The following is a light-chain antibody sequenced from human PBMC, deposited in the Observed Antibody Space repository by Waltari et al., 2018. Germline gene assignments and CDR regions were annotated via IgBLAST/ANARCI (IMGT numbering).Light chain of an antibody. CDR2: ENS. J-gene: IGLJ2*01. V-gene: IGLV1-51*02. CDR3: GTWDSTLGAGV. CDR1: YSNIGNNY. Sequence: VLTQPPSVSAAPGQRVSISCSGSYSNIGNNYVSWYQQFPGTAPKIILYENSERPSGIPYRFSGSRSGASAILVISGVQTGDEGDYYCGTWDSTLGAGVFGGGTKLTVL.